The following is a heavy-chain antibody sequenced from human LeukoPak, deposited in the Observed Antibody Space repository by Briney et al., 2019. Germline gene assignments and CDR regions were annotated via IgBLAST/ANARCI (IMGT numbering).Heavy chain of an antibody. V-gene: IGHV3-23*01. D-gene: IGHD6-13*01. CDR3: AREVRAAGNWFDP. CDR1: GFTFSSYA. J-gene: IGHJ5*02. CDR2: ISGSGGST. Sequence: GGSLRLSCAASGFTFSSYALSWVRQAPGKGLEWVSAISGSGGSTYYADSVKGRFTISRDNAKNSLYLQMNSLRAEDTAVYYCAREVRAAGNWFDPWGQGTLVTISS.